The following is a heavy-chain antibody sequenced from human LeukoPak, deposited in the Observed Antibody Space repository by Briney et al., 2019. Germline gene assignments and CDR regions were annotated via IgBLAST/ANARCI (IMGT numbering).Heavy chain of an antibody. J-gene: IGHJ4*02. D-gene: IGHD6-19*01. CDR2: IYYSGST. CDR3: ARGNAEFYSSGWGPYYFDY. CDR1: GGSISSGGYY. Sequence: SETLSLTCTVSGGSISSGGYYWSWIRQHPGKGLEWIGYIYYSGSTYYNPSLKSRVTISVDTSKDQFSLKLSSVTAADTAVYYCARGNAEFYSSGWGPYYFDYWGQGTLVTVSS. V-gene: IGHV4-31*03.